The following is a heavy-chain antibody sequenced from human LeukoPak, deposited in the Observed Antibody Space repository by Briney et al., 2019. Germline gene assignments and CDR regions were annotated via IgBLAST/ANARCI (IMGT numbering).Heavy chain of an antibody. CDR2: ISGSGGSI. CDR3: AKAEIGYCSSTSCYGAFDI. V-gene: IGHV3-23*01. J-gene: IGHJ3*02. Sequence: GGSLRLSCAASGFTFSSYAMSWVRQAPGKGLEWVSAISGSGGSIYYADSVKGRFTISRDNSKTTLYLQMNSLRAEDTAVYYCAKAEIGYCSSTSCYGAFDIWGQGTMVTVSS. CDR1: GFTFSSYA. D-gene: IGHD2-2*01.